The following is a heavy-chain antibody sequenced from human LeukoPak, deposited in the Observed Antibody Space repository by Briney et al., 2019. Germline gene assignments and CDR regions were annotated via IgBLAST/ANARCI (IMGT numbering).Heavy chain of an antibody. J-gene: IGHJ4*02. V-gene: IGHV4-31*03. Sequence: PSETLSLTCTVSGGSISSGGYYWSWIRQHPGKGLEWIGYIYYSGSTYYNPSLKSRVTISVDTSKNQFSLKLSSVTAADTAVYYCARSDGYGYYFDHWGQGTLVTVSS. CDR2: IYYSGST. CDR1: GGSISSGGYY. D-gene: IGHD5-24*01. CDR3: ARSDGYGYYFDH.